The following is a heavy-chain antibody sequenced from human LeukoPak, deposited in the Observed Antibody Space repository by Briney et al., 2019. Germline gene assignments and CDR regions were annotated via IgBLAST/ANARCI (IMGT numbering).Heavy chain of an antibody. CDR1: GYSFTSYW. D-gene: IGHD6-25*01. V-gene: IGHV5-51*01. CDR2: IYPGDSDT. J-gene: IGHJ5*02. Sequence: GESLKISCKGSGYSFTSYWIGWVRQMPGKGLEWMGIIYPGDSDTRYSPSFQGHVTISADKSISTAYLQWSSLKASDTAMYYCARRLAAAGDLNWFDPWGREPLVTVPS. CDR3: ARRLAAAGDLNWFDP.